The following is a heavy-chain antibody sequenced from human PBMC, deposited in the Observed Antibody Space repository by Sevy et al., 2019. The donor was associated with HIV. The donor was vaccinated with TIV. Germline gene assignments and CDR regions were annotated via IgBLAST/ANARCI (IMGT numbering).Heavy chain of an antibody. V-gene: IGHV3-15*01. CDR3: CTEGNVLLAEGWGHWFDP. D-gene: IGHD3-16*01. J-gene: IGHJ5*02. CDR1: GFTFNNAW. CDR2: IKNKPDGGTT. Sequence: GGSLRLSCAASGFTFNNAWMSWVRQAPGKGLEWIGRIKNKPDGGTTDYAAPGKGRLTLSRDDSKNTLYLQMNSLKTEGTAVYYCCTEGNVLLAEGWGHWFDPWGQGTLVTVSS.